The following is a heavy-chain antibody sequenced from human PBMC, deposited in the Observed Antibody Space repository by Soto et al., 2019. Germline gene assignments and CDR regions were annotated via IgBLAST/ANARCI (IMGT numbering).Heavy chain of an antibody. J-gene: IGHJ4*02. V-gene: IGHV3-23*01. CDR1: GFTLSSYG. Sequence: XGSLRLSCAASGFTLSSYGMSWVRQAPGKGLDWVSSISGSGGSTYYADSVKGRFTISRDNSKNTLYLQMNSLRAEDTAVYYCAKASAPGGTYFPLWFWGQGTLVTVSS. CDR3: AKASAPGGTYFPLWF. D-gene: IGHD1-26*01. CDR2: ISGSGGST.